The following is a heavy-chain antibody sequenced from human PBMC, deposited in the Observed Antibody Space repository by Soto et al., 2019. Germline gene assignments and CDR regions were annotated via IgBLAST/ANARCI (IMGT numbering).Heavy chain of an antibody. CDR3: AKDWAARRYYFDY. CDR1: GFTFSSYG. V-gene: IGHV3-30*18. Sequence: AGGSLRLSCAASGFTFSSYGMHWVRQAPGKGLEWVAVISYDGSNKYYANSVKGRFTISRDNSKNTLYLQMNSLRAEDTAVYYCAKDWAARRYYFDYWGQGTLVTVS. D-gene: IGHD6-6*01. J-gene: IGHJ4*02. CDR2: ISYDGSNK.